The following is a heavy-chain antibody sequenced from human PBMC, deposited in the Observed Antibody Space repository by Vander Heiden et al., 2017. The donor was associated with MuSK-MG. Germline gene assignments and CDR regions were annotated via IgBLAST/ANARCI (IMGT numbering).Heavy chain of an antibody. CDR3: ARVIFAAQGLVIEYFDN. D-gene: IGHD6-19*01. CDR2: IYYSGRT. J-gene: IGHJ4*02. CDR1: GGSISSYY. Sequence: QVQLQESGPGLVKPSETLSLTCTVSGGSISSYYWSWIRQPPGKGLEGIGDIYYSGRTKSKTSRKRRVTISVETSKNHVSLKMSPVTAAETAVDYCARVIFAAQGLVIEYFDNGSQGTIVTVYS. V-gene: IGHV4-59*01.